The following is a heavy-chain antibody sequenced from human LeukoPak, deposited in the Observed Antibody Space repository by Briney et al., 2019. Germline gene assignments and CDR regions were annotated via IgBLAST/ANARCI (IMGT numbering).Heavy chain of an antibody. CDR2: IHPSGIL. V-gene: IGHV4-31*03. CDR3: SRGLDSRKLGY. D-gene: IGHD3-22*01. CDR1: GASFNSDDQY. Sequence: SETLSLTCTVSGASFNSDDQYWNWLRQSPGQGLEWIGSIHPSGILYNNPSIESRITMSRDTSKNQFSLNLNSVTAADTAVYFCSRGLDSRKLGYWGQGILVTVSS. J-gene: IGHJ4*02.